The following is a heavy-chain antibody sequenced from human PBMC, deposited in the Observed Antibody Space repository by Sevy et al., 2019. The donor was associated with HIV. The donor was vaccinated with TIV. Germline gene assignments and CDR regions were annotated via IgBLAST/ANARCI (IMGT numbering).Heavy chain of an antibody. V-gene: IGHV4-39*01. J-gene: IGHJ4*02. CDR3: ARLDDTTLAAFDY. CDR2: IFYSGST. CDR1: GGSVNNDNYY. D-gene: IGHD1-1*01. Sequence: SQTLSLTCTVSGGSVNNDNYYWGWIRQPPGKGLEWIGNIFYSGSTYYYPSLKSRVTISLDASRNQFSLKLNSVTAADTAVYFCARLDDTTLAAFDYWGQGTLATVSS.